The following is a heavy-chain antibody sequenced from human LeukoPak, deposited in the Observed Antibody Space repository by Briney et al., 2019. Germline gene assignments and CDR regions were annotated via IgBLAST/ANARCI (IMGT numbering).Heavy chain of an antibody. J-gene: IGHJ4*02. V-gene: IGHV3-30-3*01. D-gene: IGHD5-18*01. CDR3: ASPGRAGMAGFDY. CDR2: ISYDGSNK. Sequence: PGGSLRLSCAASGFTFSSYAMHWVRQAPGKGLEWVAVISYDGSNKYYADSVKGRFTISRDNSKNTLYLQMNSLRAEDTAVYYCASPGRAGMAGFDYWGQGTLVTVSS. CDR1: GFTFSSYA.